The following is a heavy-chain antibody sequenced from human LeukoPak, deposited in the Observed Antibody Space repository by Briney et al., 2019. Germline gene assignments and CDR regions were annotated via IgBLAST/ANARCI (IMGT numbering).Heavy chain of an antibody. V-gene: IGHV1-2*02. CDR2: INPNSGGT. CDR1: GYTFSGYY. Sequence: AASVKVSCKASGYTFSGYYIHWVRQAPGQELEWLGWINPNSGGTKYAQKFQGRVTMTRDTSISTAHMELNRLTSEDTAVYYCARDQVCYGSDWFWLDPWGQGTLVTVSS. CDR3: ARDQVCYGSDWFWLDP. D-gene: IGHD2-21*02. J-gene: IGHJ5*02.